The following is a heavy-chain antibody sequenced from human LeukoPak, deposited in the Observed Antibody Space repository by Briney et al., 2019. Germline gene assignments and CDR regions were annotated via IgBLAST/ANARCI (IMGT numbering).Heavy chain of an antibody. CDR2: IYYSGST. Sequence: SETLSLTCTVSGGSISSYYWSWIRQPPGKGLEWIGYIYYSGSTNYNPSLKSRVTISVDTSKNQFSLKLSSVTAADTAVYYCARDKRTYDFWSGYFNYYYYYMDVWGKGTTVTVSS. D-gene: IGHD3-3*01. CDR1: GGSISSYY. V-gene: IGHV4-59*01. J-gene: IGHJ6*03. CDR3: ARDKRTYDFWSGYFNYYYYYMDV.